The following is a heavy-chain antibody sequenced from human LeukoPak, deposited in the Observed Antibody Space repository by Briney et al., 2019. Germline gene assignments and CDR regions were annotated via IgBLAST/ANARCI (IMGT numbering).Heavy chain of an antibody. Sequence: SVKVSCKASGGTFSSYAISWVRQAPGQGLEWMGGIIPIFGTANYAQKFQGRVTITTDESTSTAYMELSSLRSEDTAVYYCARVLPRDNWTEGGYFDYWGQGTLVTVSS. CDR2: IIPIFGTA. CDR3: ARVLPRDNWTEGGYFDY. D-gene: IGHD1-20*01. V-gene: IGHV1-69*05. J-gene: IGHJ4*02. CDR1: GGTFSSYA.